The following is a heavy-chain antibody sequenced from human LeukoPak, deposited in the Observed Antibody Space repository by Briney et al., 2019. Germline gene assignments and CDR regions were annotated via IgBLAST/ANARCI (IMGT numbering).Heavy chain of an antibody. V-gene: IGHV3-21*04. D-gene: IGHD6-19*01. CDR2: ISSSSSYI. CDR3: ARVGYTSGWYRN. Sequence: GGSLRLSCAASGFTFSSYSMNWVRQAPGKGLEWVSSISSSSSYIYYADSVKGRFTISRDNSKNTLYLQMNSLRAEDTAVYYCARVGYTSGWYRNWGQGTLVTVSS. J-gene: IGHJ4*02. CDR1: GFTFSSYS.